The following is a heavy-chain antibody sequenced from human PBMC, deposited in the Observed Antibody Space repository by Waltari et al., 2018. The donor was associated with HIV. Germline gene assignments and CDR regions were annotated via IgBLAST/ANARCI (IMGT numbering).Heavy chain of an antibody. J-gene: IGHJ6*02. CDR3: ARDPLLTGGRNGGMDV. D-gene: IGHD7-27*01. Sequence: QVQLQESGPGLVKPSETLSLTCTVSGGSVRSARYYWSWIRQPPGKGLEWIGYIYYSGSTNYYPPLKSRVTISVDTSKNQFSLKLSSVTAADTAVYYCARDPLLTGGRNGGMDVWGQGTTVTVSS. V-gene: IGHV4-61*01. CDR2: IYYSGST. CDR1: GGSVRSARYY.